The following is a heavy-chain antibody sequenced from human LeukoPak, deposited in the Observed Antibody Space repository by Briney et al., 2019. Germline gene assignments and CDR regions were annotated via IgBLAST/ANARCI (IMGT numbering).Heavy chain of an antibody. Sequence: ASVKVSCKASGGTFSSYAISWVRQAPGQGLEWMGIINPSGGSTSYAQKFQGRVTMTRDMSTSTVYMELSSLRSEDTAVYYCARAPVYGGTDAFDIWGQGTMVTVSS. V-gene: IGHV1-46*01. CDR2: INPSGGST. CDR1: GGTFSSYA. J-gene: IGHJ3*02. CDR3: ARAPVYGGTDAFDI. D-gene: IGHD4-23*01.